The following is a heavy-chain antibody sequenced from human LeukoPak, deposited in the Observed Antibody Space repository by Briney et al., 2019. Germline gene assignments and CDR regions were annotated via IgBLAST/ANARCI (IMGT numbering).Heavy chain of an antibody. D-gene: IGHD2-2*01. Sequence: GGSLRLSCAASGFTFSTYSMYWVRQAPGKGLEWVSSISSSSSYIYYADSVKGRFTISRDNAKNSLYLQMNSLRAEDTAVYYCARGRGYCSSTSCQNWFDPWGQGTLVTVSS. CDR2: ISSSSSYI. CDR1: GFTFSTYS. V-gene: IGHV3-21*01. CDR3: ARGRGYCSSTSCQNWFDP. J-gene: IGHJ5*02.